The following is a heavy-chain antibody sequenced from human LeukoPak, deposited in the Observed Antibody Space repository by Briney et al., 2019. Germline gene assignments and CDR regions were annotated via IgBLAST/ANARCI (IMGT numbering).Heavy chain of an antibody. J-gene: IGHJ4*02. V-gene: IGHV3-7*04. CDR1: GFPFSSYW. D-gene: IGHD5-24*01. Sequence: PGGSLRLSCVASGFPFSSYWMSWVRQAPGKGLEWAANIKQDGSKKSYVDSGKGRFTISRDNAKTSLYLQMHSLRAEDTAIYYCTRVGYIDEGIDCWGQGTLVTVSS. CDR3: TRVGYIDEGIDC. CDR2: IKQDGSKK.